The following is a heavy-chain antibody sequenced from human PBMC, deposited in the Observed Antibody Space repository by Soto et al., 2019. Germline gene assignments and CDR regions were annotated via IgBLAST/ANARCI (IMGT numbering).Heavy chain of an antibody. J-gene: IGHJ5*02. D-gene: IGHD3-10*01. V-gene: IGHV3-21*01. CDR3: ARRITMVRGGDWFDP. Sequence: EVQLVESGGGLVKPGGSLRLSCAASGFTFSSYSMNWVRQAPGKGLEWVSSISSSSSYIYYADSVKGRFTISRDNAKNSLYLQMNSLRAEDTAVYYCARRITMVRGGDWFDPWGQGTLVTVSS. CDR1: GFTFSSYS. CDR2: ISSSSSYI.